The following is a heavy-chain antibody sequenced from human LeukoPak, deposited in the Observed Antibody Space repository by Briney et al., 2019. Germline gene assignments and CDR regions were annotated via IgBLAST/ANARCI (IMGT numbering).Heavy chain of an antibody. V-gene: IGHV4-34*01. Sequence: SETLSLTCAVSGGSISSGGYSWSWIRQPPGKGLEWIGEINHSGSTNYNPSLKSRVTISVDTSKNQFSLKLSSVTAADTAVYYCARGRYFDYWGQGTLVTVSS. CDR2: INHSGST. J-gene: IGHJ4*02. CDR1: GGSISSGGYS. CDR3: ARGRYFDY.